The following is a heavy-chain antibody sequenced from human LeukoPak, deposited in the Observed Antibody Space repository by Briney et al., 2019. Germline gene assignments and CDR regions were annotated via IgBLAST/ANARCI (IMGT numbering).Heavy chain of an antibody. D-gene: IGHD6-19*01. CDR1: GFSFSVYW. CDR3: ARDSAVAYYFDY. CDR2: IKTDGSIT. J-gene: IGHJ4*02. V-gene: IGHV3-74*01. Sequence: PGGSLRLSCAASGFSFSVYWMHWVRQAPGKGPVWVSRIKTDGSITDYADSVKGRFTISRDNAKNTLYLQMNSLRAEDTAVYYCARDSAVAYYFDYWGQGTLVTVSS.